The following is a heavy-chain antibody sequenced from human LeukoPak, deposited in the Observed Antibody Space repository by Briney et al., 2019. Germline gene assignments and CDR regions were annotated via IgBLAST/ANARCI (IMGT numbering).Heavy chain of an antibody. CDR1: GYTFTTYA. CDR3: ARHSDSSGYFDY. J-gene: IGHJ4*02. D-gene: IGHD3-22*01. CDR2: IYPGDSDT. Sequence: ASVKVSCKASGYTFTTYAIHWVRQMPGKGLEWMGIIYPGDSDTRYSPSFQGQVTISADKSISTAYLQWSSLKASDTAMYYCARHSDSSGYFDYWGQGTLVTVSS. V-gene: IGHV5-51*01.